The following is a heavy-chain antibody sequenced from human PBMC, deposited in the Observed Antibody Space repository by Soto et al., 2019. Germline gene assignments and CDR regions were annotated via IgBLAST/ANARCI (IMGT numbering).Heavy chain of an antibody. CDR3: ARDAPPVYGDSYNPYYYYGMDV. CDR1: GYTFTSYG. CDR2: ISAYNGNT. Sequence: ASVKVSCKASGYTFTSYGISWVRQAPGQGLERMGWISAYNGNTNYAQKLQGRVTMTTDTSTSTAYMELRSLRSDDTAVYYCARDAPPVYGDSYNPYYYYGMDVWGQGTTVTVSS. J-gene: IGHJ6*02. V-gene: IGHV1-18*01. D-gene: IGHD4-17*01.